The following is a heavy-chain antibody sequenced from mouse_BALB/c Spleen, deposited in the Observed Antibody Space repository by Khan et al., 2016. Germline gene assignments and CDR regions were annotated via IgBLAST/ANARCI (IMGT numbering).Heavy chain of an antibody. Sequence: QVQLKQSGAELVRPGTSVKVSCKASGYAFTNYLIEWVKQRPGQGLEWIGVINPGSGGTNYNEKFKGKATLTADKSSSTAYMQLSSLTSDDSAVXFCARSTTTATYYFDYWGQGTTLTVSS. CDR1: GYAFTNYL. D-gene: IGHD1-2*01. CDR3: ARSTTTATYYFDY. CDR2: INPGSGGT. J-gene: IGHJ2*01. V-gene: IGHV1-54*01.